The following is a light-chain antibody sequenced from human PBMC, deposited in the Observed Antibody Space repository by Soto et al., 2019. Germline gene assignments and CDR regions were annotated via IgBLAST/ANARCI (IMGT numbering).Light chain of an antibody. Sequence: EIVLTQSPGTLSLSPGERATLSCRASQSVASSSIAWYQQRLGQAPRLLIYGASNRATGIPDRFSGSGSGTDFTLTFSRLDPEDFAVCYCQHYGGSQGTFGQGTKVEIK. CDR3: QHYGGSQGT. J-gene: IGKJ1*01. CDR1: QSVASSS. CDR2: GAS. V-gene: IGKV3-20*01.